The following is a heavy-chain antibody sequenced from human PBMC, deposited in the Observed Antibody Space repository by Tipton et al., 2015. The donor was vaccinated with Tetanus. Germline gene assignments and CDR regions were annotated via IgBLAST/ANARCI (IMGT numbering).Heavy chain of an antibody. V-gene: IGHV5-51*01. CDR1: GYIFNNYW. CDR3: ARAHCTDGVCNFGF. Sequence: QLVQSGGEVKKPGESLKISCKGSGYIFNNYWIGWVRQKPGKGLEWMGIIYPGDSDPRYSPSFQGQVTISGDKSINTAYLRWSSLKASDASMFYCARAHCTDGVCNFGFWGQGALVTVAS. CDR2: IYPGDSDP. D-gene: IGHD2-8*01. J-gene: IGHJ4*02.